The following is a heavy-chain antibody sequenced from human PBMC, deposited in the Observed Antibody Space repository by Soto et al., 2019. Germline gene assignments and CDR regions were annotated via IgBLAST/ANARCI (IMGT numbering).Heavy chain of an antibody. D-gene: IGHD3-22*01. CDR3: ASAHYYDSSGYYLYYYGMDV. Sequence: ASVKVSCKASGYTFTNYGISWVRQAPGQGLEWMGWLSDHNGNTNYAHKYQGRVTITTDTSTSTAYMEMISLRSEDTAVYYCASAHYYDSSGYYLYYYGMDVWGQGTTVTVSS. V-gene: IGHV1-18*01. J-gene: IGHJ6*02. CDR1: GYTFTNYG. CDR2: LSDHNGNT.